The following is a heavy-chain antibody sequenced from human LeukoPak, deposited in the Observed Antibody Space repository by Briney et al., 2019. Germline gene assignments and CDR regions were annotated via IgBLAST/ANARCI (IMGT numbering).Heavy chain of an antibody. Sequence: SQTLSLTCAISGDSISSNSVAWNWIRQSPSRGLEWLGRTYYRSKWYNDYAISVKSRITINPDTSKNQFSLQLNSVTPEDTAVYYCARAVGPYDFWGQGTLVTVSS. V-gene: IGHV6-1*01. D-gene: IGHD3-10*01. CDR2: TYYRSKWYN. J-gene: IGHJ4*02. CDR3: ARAVGPYDF. CDR1: GDSISSNSVA.